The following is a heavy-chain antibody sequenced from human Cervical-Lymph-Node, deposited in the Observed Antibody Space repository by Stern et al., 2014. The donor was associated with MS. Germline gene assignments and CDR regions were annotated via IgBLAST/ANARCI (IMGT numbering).Heavy chain of an antibody. D-gene: IGHD6-19*01. J-gene: IGHJ4*02. V-gene: IGHV2-5*02. Sequence: QVTLRESGPTRVKPTQTLTLTCTFSGFSLRTNGVGVGWIRQPPGKALEWLAGIYWDDDKRYSPSLKTRLTITKDTSQNQVVLTMTNMDPADTATYYCAHRGRYDSDWGTPIFDNWGQGTLVTVSS. CDR2: IYWDDDK. CDR3: AHRGRYDSDWGTPIFDN. CDR1: GFSLRTNGVG.